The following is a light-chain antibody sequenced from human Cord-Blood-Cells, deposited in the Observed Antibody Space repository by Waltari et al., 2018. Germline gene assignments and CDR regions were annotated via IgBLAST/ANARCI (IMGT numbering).Light chain of an antibody. CDR1: QSISSY. CDR3: QQSYSTPFT. Sequence: DIQMTQSPSSLSASVGARVTITCRASQSISSYLNWYQQKPGKAPKLLIYAASSLQSGVPSRFSGSGSGTDFTLTISSLQPEDVATYYCQQSYSTPFTFGPGTKVDIK. J-gene: IGKJ3*01. CDR2: AAS. V-gene: IGKV1-39*01.